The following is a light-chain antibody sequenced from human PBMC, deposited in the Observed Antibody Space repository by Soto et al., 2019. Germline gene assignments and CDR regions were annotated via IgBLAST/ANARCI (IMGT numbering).Light chain of an antibody. V-gene: IGLV4-60*03. Sequence: QTVVTQSSSASASLGSSVKLTCTLSSGHSSYIIAWHQQQPGKAPRYLMKVEGSGSYNKGSGVPDRFSGSSSGVDRYITISNLQSEDEADYYCATWDSDTYVIFGGGTQLTVL. CDR2: VEGSGSY. CDR3: ATWDSDTYVI. J-gene: IGLJ2*01. CDR1: SGHSSYI.